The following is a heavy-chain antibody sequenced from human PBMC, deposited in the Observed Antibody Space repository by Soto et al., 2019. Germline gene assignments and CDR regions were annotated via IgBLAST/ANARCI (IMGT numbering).Heavy chain of an antibody. V-gene: IGHV3-30-3*01. Sequence: QVQLVESGGGVVQPGRSLRLSCAASGFTFSSYAMHWVRQAPGKGLEWVAVISYDGSNKYYADSVKGRFTISRDNSKNTLYLQMNSLRAEDTAVYYCARDSGDVWEQLPTGHFDYWGQGTLVTVSS. D-gene: IGHD6-13*01. CDR2: ISYDGSNK. J-gene: IGHJ4*02. CDR3: ARDSGDVWEQLPTGHFDY. CDR1: GFTFSSYA.